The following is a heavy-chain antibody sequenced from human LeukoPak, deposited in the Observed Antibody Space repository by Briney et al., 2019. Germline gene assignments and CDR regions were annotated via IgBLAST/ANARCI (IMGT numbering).Heavy chain of an antibody. Sequence: GGSLRLSCAASGFTFSSYSMNWVRQAPGKGLEWVSSISSSSYIYYVDSVKGRFTISRDNAKNSLYLQMNSLRAEDTAVYYCARSPGIAVAGTQDDYWGQGTLVTVSS. D-gene: IGHD6-19*01. V-gene: IGHV3-21*01. J-gene: IGHJ4*02. CDR1: GFTFSSYS. CDR2: ISSSSYI. CDR3: ARSPGIAVAGTQDDY.